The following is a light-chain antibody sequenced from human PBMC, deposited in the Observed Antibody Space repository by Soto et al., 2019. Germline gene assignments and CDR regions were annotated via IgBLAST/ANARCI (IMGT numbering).Light chain of an antibody. CDR1: QILLYNVNNKNY. CDR3: MEALQSS. Sequence: DIVMTQSPDSLAVSLGERATINCKSSQILLYNVNNKNYLAWYLQKPGQSPQLLIYLGSNRASGVPDRFSGSGSGTDFTLKISRVEAEDVGVYYCMEALQSSFGQGSKVDTK. V-gene: IGKV2-28*01. CDR2: LGS. J-gene: IGKJ1*01.